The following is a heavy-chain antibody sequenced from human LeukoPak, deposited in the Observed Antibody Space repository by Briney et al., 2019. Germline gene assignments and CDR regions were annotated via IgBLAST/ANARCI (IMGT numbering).Heavy chain of an antibody. CDR1: GGSFSGYY. CDR3: ARSARPYYYGSGKIDY. V-gene: IGHV4-34*01. J-gene: IGHJ4*02. Sequence: SETLSLTCAVYGGSFSGYYWSWIRQPPGKGLEWIGEINHSGSTNYNPSLKSRVTISVDTSKNQFSPKLSSVTAADTAVYYCARSARPYYYGSGKIDYWGQGTLVTVSS. CDR2: INHSGST. D-gene: IGHD3-10*01.